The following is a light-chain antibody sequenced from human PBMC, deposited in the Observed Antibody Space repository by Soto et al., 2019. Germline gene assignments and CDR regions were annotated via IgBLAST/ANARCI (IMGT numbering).Light chain of an antibody. Sequence: EIVMTQSPAALSVSPGKRATLSCRASQSVSSNLAWYQQKPGQAPRLLIYGASTRATGIPARFSGSGSGTEFTLTISSLQSEDFAVYYCQQYNNWPPQLTFGGGTKVDIK. J-gene: IGKJ4*01. CDR1: QSVSSN. V-gene: IGKV3-15*01. CDR3: QQYNNWPPQLT. CDR2: GAS.